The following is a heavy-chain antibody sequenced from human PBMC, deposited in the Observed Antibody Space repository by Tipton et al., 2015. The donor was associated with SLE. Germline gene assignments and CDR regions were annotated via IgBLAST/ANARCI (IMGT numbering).Heavy chain of an antibody. D-gene: IGHD6-13*01. CDR3: ARANPIAAAGIDFDY. CDR1: GYTFTSYY. Sequence: QSGPEVKKPGASVKVSCKASGYTFTSYYMHWVRQAPGQGLEWMGIINPSGGSTSYAQKFQGRVTITTDESTSTAYMELSSLRSEDTAVYYCARANPIAAAGIDFDYWGQGTLVTVSS. CDR2: INPSGGST. J-gene: IGHJ4*02. V-gene: IGHV1-46*01.